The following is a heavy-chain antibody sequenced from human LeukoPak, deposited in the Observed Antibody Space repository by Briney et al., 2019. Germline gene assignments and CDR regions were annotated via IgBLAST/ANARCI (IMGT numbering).Heavy chain of an antibody. D-gene: IGHD3-10*01. Sequence: PGGSLRLSCAASGFTFSRYSMTWVRQAPGKGLEWVGFIRSKAYGETTEYAASVKGRFTISRDDSKSIAYLQMNSLKTEDTAVYYCARHASGSYYEGRDYWGQGTLVTVSS. J-gene: IGHJ4*02. CDR1: GFTFSRYS. V-gene: IGHV3-49*04. CDR3: ARHASGSYYEGRDY. CDR2: IRSKAYGETT.